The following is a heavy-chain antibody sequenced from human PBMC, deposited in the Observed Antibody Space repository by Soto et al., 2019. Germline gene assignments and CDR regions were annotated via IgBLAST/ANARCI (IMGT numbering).Heavy chain of an antibody. Sequence: GGSLRLSCAASGFTFSSYAMSWVRQAPGKGLEWVSAISGSGGSTYYADSVKGRFTISRDNSKNTLYLQMNSLRAEDTAVYYCAKDLSVELDYYYYGMDVWGQGTTVTVSS. CDR3: AKDLSVELDYYYYGMDV. V-gene: IGHV3-23*01. CDR2: ISGSGGST. D-gene: IGHD1-7*01. J-gene: IGHJ6*02. CDR1: GFTFSSYA.